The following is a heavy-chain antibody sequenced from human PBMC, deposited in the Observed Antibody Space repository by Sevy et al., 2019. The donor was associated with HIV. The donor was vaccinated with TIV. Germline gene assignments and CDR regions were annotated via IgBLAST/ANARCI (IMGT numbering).Heavy chain of an antibody. D-gene: IGHD1-26*01. V-gene: IGHV4-59*08. CDR2: IYYNGHI. Sequence: SETLSLTCTVSGGSITSLYWNWIRQPPGKGLEWIANIYYNGHINYNPSLKSRVTLSLDTSTNQFSLGLSSVTAADTAMYYCAGENAWGRGYSWGQGTLVTVSS. CDR3: AGENAWGRGYS. CDR1: GGSITSLY. J-gene: IGHJ4*02.